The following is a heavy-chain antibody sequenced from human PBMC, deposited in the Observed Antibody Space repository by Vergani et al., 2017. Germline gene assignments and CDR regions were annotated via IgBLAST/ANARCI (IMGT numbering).Heavy chain of an antibody. V-gene: IGHV4-61*02. CDR3: VRESGRSELRGVYWFDT. J-gene: IGHJ5*02. D-gene: IGHD3-10*01. CDR2: IHASGTK. CDR1: GASITSGSFY. Sequence: QVHLHEAGPGLVKPSQTLSLTCTVSGASITSGSFYWSWIRQPAGKGLEWIGRIHASGTKNYNPSLRSRVTLSVDTSKKQLSLKMISMTAADTAVYYCVRESGRSELRGVYWFDTWGEGTLVSVSS.